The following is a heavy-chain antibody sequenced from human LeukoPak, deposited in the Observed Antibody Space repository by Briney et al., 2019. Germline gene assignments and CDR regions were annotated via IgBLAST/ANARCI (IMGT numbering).Heavy chain of an antibody. Sequence: GGSLRLSCAASEFTFSSYGMHWVRQAPGKGLEWVAFVRYDGDKKYYADSVKGRFSISRDSSKNILYLQLNSLRAEDTAVYYCARHRSGGSQDDAFDIWGQGTLVTVSS. CDR2: VRYDGDKK. J-gene: IGHJ3*02. CDR3: ARHRSGGSQDDAFDI. D-gene: IGHD2-15*01. CDR1: EFTFSSYG. V-gene: IGHV3-33*08.